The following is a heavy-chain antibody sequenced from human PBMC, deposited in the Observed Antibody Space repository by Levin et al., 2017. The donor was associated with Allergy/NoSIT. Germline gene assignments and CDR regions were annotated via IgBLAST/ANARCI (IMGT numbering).Heavy chain of an antibody. CDR1: GFTFSSFS. V-gene: IGHV3-30*04. Sequence: GESLKISCAASGFTFSSFSMYWVRQAPGKGLEWVSVISYDGRKKYYADPVKGRFSISRDDAKNTLFLQMNSLRTEDTAVYFCAKDSSAFWSAYYLDFWGQGTLVTVSS. CDR3: AKDSSAFWSAYYLDF. J-gene: IGHJ4*02. CDR2: ISYDGRKK. D-gene: IGHD3-3*01.